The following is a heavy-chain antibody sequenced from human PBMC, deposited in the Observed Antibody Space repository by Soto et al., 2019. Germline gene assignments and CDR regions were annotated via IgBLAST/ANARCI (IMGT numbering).Heavy chain of an antibody. CDR1: GFTFSSYA. CDR3: ARDGRVYSGYDWRYYYYYGMDV. Sequence: QVQLVESGGGVVQPGRSLRLSCAASGFTFSSYAMHWVRQAPGKGLEWVAVISYDGSNKYYADSVKGRFTISRDNSKNTLYLQMNSLRAEDTAVYYCARDGRVYSGYDWRYYYYYGMDVWGQGTTVTVSS. D-gene: IGHD5-12*01. V-gene: IGHV3-30-3*01. J-gene: IGHJ6*02. CDR2: ISYDGSNK.